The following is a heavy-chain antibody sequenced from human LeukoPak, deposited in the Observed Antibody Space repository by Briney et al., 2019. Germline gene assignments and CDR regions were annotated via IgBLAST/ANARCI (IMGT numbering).Heavy chain of an antibody. CDR1: GFTFSSYA. V-gene: IGHV3-23*01. J-gene: IGHJ6*02. Sequence: GGSLRLSCAASGFTFSSYAMSWVHLAPGKGLEWVSAISGSGGSTYYADSVKGRFTISRDNSKNTLYLQMNSLRAEDTAVYYCANLPTYSGYDWGTYYYYGMDVWGQGTTVTVSS. D-gene: IGHD5-12*01. CDR3: ANLPTYSGYDWGTYYYYGMDV. CDR2: ISGSGGST.